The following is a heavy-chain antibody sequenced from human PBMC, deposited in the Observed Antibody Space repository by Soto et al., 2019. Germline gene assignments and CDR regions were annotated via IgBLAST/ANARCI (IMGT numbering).Heavy chain of an antibody. D-gene: IGHD6-13*01. CDR2: ISGSGGST. CDR1: GFTFSSYA. CDR3: AKEGPSYSSSWYSGTDALDI. Sequence: PGGSLRLSCAASGFTFSSYAMSWVRQAPGKGLEWVSAISGSGGSTYYADSVKGRFTISRDNSKNTLYLQMNSLRAEDTAVYYCAKEGPSYSSSWYSGTDALDIWGQGTMVTVSS. V-gene: IGHV3-23*01. J-gene: IGHJ3*02.